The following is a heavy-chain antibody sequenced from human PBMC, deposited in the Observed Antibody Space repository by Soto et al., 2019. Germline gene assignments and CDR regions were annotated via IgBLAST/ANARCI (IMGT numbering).Heavy chain of an antibody. V-gene: IGHV4-59*08. CDR3: AINADV. Sequence: SETLSLTCTVSGASVSGHFWSWIRQPPGKGLEWIAYIHNSGSSYNPSLKSRVTISVDTSKNQLSLKLSSVIAADSAVYYCAINADVWGQGTTVTVSS. CDR2: IHNSGS. CDR1: GASVSGHF. J-gene: IGHJ6*02.